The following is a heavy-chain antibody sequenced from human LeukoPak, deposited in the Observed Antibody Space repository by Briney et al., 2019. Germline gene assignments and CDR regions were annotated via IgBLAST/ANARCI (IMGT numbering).Heavy chain of an antibody. J-gene: IGHJ4*02. V-gene: IGHV3-48*03. CDR3: ARSIKGDSDH. Sequence: GGSLRLSCAASGFTFRSYEMNWVRQAPGKGLDWVSYMSSSGTTVYYADSVRGRFTVSRDNGKNSLYLEMNSLRAEDTAVYYCARSIKGDSDHWGQGTLVTVSS. CDR2: MSSSGTTV. CDR1: GFTFRSYE. D-gene: IGHD3-10*01.